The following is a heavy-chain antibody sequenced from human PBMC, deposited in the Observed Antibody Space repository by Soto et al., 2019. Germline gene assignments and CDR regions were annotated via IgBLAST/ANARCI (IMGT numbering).Heavy chain of an antibody. Sequence: PSETLSLTCTVSGGPFSRGGYYWSWIRQHPGKGLECIGYIFYTGSTYYNPTLKSRVTMSVDTSKNQFSLKLSSVTAADTAVYYCARDGGNRCTNGVCFDPWGQGTLVTVS. D-gene: IGHD2-8*01. J-gene: IGHJ5*02. CDR3: ARDGGNRCTNGVCFDP. CDR1: GGPFSRGGYY. V-gene: IGHV4-31*03. CDR2: IFYTGST.